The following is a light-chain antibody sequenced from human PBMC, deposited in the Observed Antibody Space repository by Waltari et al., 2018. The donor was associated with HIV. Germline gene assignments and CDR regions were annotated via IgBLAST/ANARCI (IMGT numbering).Light chain of an antibody. V-gene: IGLV2-14*03. J-gene: IGLJ3*02. CDR2: EVS. Sequence: QSALTQPVSVSGSPGQSITIPCPGTTSDVGGYFFVSWYQQHPGKTPKLIIYEVSNRPSGVPDRFSGSRSGTTASLSITGLQTEDEADYYCSSYTSSSTLVFGGGTKVTVL. CDR3: SSYTSSSTLV. CDR1: TSDVGGYFF.